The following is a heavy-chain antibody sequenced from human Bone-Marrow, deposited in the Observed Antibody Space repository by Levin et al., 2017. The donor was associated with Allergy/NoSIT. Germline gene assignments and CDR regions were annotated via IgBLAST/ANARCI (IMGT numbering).Heavy chain of an antibody. CDR3: TRDLGEDTTMIFFDF. D-gene: IGHD5-18*01. V-gene: IGHV1-18*01. J-gene: IGHJ4*02. CDR2: SSAYNGKT. CDR1: GYTFTSFG. Sequence: ASVKVSCKASGYTFTSFGISWVRQAPGQGLEWMGWSSAYNGKTKYGQKLQGRVTMTTDTSTSTAYMELRSLRSDDTAVYFCTRDLGEDTTMIFFDFWGQGTLVTVSS.